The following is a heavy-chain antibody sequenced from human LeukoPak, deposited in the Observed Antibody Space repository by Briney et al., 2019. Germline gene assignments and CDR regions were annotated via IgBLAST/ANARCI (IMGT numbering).Heavy chain of an antibody. J-gene: IGHJ6*03. V-gene: IGHV4-59*01. CDR1: GGSISSYY. D-gene: IGHD1-26*01. CDR2: IYYSGST. CDR3: ARSRGIVGAFYYYYMDV. Sequence: SETLSLTCTVSGGSISSYYWSWIRQPPGKGLEWIGYIYYSGSTNYNPSLKSRVTISVDTSKNQFSLKLSSVTAADTAVYYCARSRGIVGAFYYYYMDVWGKRTTVTVSS.